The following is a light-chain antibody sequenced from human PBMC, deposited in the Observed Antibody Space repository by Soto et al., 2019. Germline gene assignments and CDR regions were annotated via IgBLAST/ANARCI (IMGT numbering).Light chain of an antibody. CDR2: RNN. CDR3: AAWDDSLSGWV. Sequence: VLTQPPSASGTPGQGVTISCSGSTSNIGSNYVYWYQHLPGTAPKLLIYRNNQRPSGVPDRFSGSKSGTSASLAISGLRSEDEADYFCAAWDDSLSGWVFGGGTKLTVL. CDR1: TSNIGSNY. V-gene: IGLV1-47*01. J-gene: IGLJ3*02.